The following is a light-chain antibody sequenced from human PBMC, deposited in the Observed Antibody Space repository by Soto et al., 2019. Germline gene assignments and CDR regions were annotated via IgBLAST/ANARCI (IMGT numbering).Light chain of an antibody. J-gene: IGKJ4*01. CDR2: GPS. V-gene: IGKV3D-20*02. CDR1: QSIDSTY. Sequence: EIVVTQSPATLSLSPGERATLSCRASQSIDSTYLAWYQQKPGQAPRLLIYGPSTRATGIPDRFSGSGSGTDFTLIISSLEPEDFAVYYCQQRSNWPLTFGGGTKVDIK. CDR3: QQRSNWPLT.